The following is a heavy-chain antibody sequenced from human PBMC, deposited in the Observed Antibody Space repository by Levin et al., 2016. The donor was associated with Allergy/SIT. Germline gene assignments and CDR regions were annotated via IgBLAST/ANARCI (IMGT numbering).Heavy chain of an antibody. D-gene: IGHD1-1*01. J-gene: IGHJ6*02. CDR3: ARLDEPDRGGYYGMDV. CDR2: ISAYNGNT. CDR1: GYTFTSYG. V-gene: IGHV1-18*01. Sequence: ASVKVSCKASGYTFTSYGISWVRQAPGQGLEWMGWISAYNGNTNYAQKLQGRVTMTTDTSTSTAYMELRSLRSDDTAVYYCARLDEPDRGGYYGMDVWGQGTTVTVSS.